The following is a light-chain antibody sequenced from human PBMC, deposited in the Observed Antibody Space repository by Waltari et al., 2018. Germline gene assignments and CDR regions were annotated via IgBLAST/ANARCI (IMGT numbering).Light chain of an antibody. CDR3: QQYGASAIT. CDR1: QSVLSYY. J-gene: IGKJ5*01. CDR2: GAS. V-gene: IGKV3-20*01. Sequence: EIVLTQSPGTLSLSPGERATLSCRASQSVLSYYLAWYQQKPSQAPSLLIYGASSRTTGIPDRFSGSGSGTDFTLTISRLEPEDFAVYYCQQYGASAITFGQGTRLEIK.